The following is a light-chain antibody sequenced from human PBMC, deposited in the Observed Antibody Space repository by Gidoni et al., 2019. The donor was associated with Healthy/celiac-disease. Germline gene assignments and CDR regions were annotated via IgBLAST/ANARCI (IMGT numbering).Light chain of an antibody. Sequence: IQMTPSPSSLAASVGDRVTITCLASQSISSYLNWYQQKPGKAPKLLIYAASSLQSGVPSRFSGSGSGTDFTLTISSLQPEDFATYYCQQSYSTPLFTFGPGTKVDIK. V-gene: IGKV1-39*01. J-gene: IGKJ3*01. CDR3: QQSYSTPLFT. CDR2: AAS. CDR1: QSISSY.